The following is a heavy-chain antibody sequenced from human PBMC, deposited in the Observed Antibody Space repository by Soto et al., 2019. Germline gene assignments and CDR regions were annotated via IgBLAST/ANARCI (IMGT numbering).Heavy chain of an antibody. CDR2: INHSGST. Sequence: SETLSLTCAVYGGSFSGYYWSWIRQPPGKGLEWIGEINHSGSTNYNPSLKSRVTISVDTSKNQFSLKLSSVTAADTAVYYCARWWLRFDYFDYWGQGTLVTVFS. CDR3: ARWWLRFDYFDY. V-gene: IGHV4-34*01. J-gene: IGHJ4*02. CDR1: GGSFSGYY. D-gene: IGHD3-16*01.